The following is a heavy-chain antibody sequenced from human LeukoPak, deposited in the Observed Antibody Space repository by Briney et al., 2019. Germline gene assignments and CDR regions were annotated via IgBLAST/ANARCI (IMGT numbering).Heavy chain of an antibody. CDR3: ARSGFSTGFYLDF. CDR1: GYTFTGQF. D-gene: IGHD2-8*02. V-gene: IGHV1-2*02. Sequence: AASVRVSCKASGYTFTGQFIHWLRQAPGQGLEWMGWIDPPSGTPHYAQKFQDTVTMTRDTSIATAYLDVHRLKSDDTAVYYCARSGFSTGFYLDFWGQGTLISVSS. CDR2: IDPPSGTP. J-gene: IGHJ4*02.